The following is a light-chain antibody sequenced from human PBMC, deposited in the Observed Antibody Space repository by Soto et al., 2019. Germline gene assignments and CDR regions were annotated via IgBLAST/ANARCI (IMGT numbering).Light chain of an antibody. CDR2: AAS. Sequence: DIQMTQSPSSLSASVGDRVTITCRATPSISTYLNSYQQNPGKAPKLLIYAASSLQSGVPSRFSYSRSGTDFTLTISRLQPEDFPTYYCQQSYKTPRKFGQGNQLESK. J-gene: IGKJ2*01. CDR1: PSISTY. V-gene: IGKV1-39*01. CDR3: QQSYKTPRK.